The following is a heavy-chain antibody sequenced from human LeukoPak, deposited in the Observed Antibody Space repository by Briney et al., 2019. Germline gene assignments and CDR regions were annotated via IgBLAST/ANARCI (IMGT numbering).Heavy chain of an antibody. CDR2: INQHGSEK. CDR1: VLTFNRYA. D-gene: IGHD2-21*02. V-gene: IGHV3-7*01. Sequence: GPSLRLLRASSVLTFNRYALHWATHAPAKALESVPNINQHGSEKYYVHSVKGRFTISRDNATSSLYLQMNSLRADDTAVYYCASDLVVTSNYDAYDIWGQGTMVIVSS. J-gene: IGHJ3*02. CDR3: ASDLVVTSNYDAYDI.